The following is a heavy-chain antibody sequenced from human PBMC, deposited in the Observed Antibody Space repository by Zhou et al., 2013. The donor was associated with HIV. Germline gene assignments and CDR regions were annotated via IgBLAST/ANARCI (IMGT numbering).Heavy chain of an antibody. CDR3: ARDHRGYCSGGSCRSAGYYYYMDV. V-gene: IGHV1-69*05. J-gene: IGHJ6*03. CDR2: IIPIFGTG. D-gene: IGHD2-15*01. Sequence: QVQLVQSGAEVKKPGSSVKVSCKASGGTFSRNGISWVRQAPGQGLEWMGGIIPIFGTGNYAQKFQGRVTITSDESTSTAYMELTSLRSEDTAVYYCARDHRGYCSGGSCRSAGYYYYMDVWGKGTTVTVSS. CDR1: GGTFSRNG.